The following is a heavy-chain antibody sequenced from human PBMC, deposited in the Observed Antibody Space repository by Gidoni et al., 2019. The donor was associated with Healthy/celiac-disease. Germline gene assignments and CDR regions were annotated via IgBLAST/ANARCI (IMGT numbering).Heavy chain of an antibody. CDR3: ARGRGIAAAGTGWYFDL. V-gene: IGHV3-13*01. CDR1: GFTFSSYD. Sequence: EVQLVESGGGLVQPGGSLRLSCAASGFTFSSYDMHWVRQATGKGVDWVSAIGTDGDTYYPGAVKGRFTISRENAKNSLYLQMNSLRAGDTAVYYCARGRGIAAAGTGWYFDLWGRGTLVTVSS. CDR2: IGTDGDT. D-gene: IGHD6-13*01. J-gene: IGHJ2*01.